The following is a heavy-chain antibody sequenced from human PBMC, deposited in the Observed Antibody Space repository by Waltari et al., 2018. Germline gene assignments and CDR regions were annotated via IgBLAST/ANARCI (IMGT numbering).Heavy chain of an antibody. CDR2: IYSGGTT. CDR1: GDSIGRYC. D-gene: IGHD3-10*01. J-gene: IGHJ4*02. Sequence: QVVLLESGPGLVKPSETLSLTCTVSGDSIGRYCWGWVRHPAEKTLEWIGRIYSGGTTHYNPSLKSRVTLSVDMSQNQVSLRLTSVTAADTAMYYCVRDGGRLYGPENFHGIDSWGQGTLVTVSS. CDR3: VRDGGRLYGPENFHGIDS. V-gene: IGHV4-4*07.